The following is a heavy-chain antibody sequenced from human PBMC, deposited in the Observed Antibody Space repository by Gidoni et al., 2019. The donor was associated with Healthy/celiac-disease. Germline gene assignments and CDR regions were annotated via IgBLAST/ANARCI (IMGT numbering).Heavy chain of an antibody. CDR2: ISGSGGST. Sequence: EVQLFESGGGLVPPGGSLRLSCAASGFTFSSYAMTWVRQAPGQGLEWVSVISGSGGSTYFADSVKGRFTISRDNSKNTLYLQMNSLRAEDTAVYYCAKHPVYDYWGQGTLVTVSS. J-gene: IGHJ4*02. CDR3: AKHPVYDY. CDR1: GFTFSSYA. V-gene: IGHV3-23*01.